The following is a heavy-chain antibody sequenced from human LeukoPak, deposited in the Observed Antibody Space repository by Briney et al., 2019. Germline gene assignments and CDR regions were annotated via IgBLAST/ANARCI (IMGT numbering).Heavy chain of an antibody. J-gene: IGHJ4*02. Sequence: GGSLRLSCAASGFTFSSYGMHLVRQAPGKRLDWVSAISGSGGSTYYADSVKGRFTISRDNSKNTLYLQMNSLRAEDTAVYYCAKDTVPLMNYFDYWGQGTLVTVSS. V-gene: IGHV3-23*01. CDR2: ISGSGGST. CDR1: GFTFSSYG. D-gene: IGHD4-11*01. CDR3: AKDTVPLMNYFDY.